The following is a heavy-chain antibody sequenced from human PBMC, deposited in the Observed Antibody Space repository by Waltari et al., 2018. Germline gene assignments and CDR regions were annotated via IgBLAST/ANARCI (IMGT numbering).Heavy chain of an antibody. CDR3: ARGAAAGKGANWFDP. D-gene: IGHD6-13*01. CDR1: GYTFTSYD. V-gene: IGHV1-8*01. CDR2: MNPNSGNT. J-gene: IGHJ5*02. Sequence: QVQLVQSGAEVKKPGASVKVSCKASGYTFTSYDINWVRQAPGQGVEWMGWMNPNSGNTGYAQKFQDRVIMTTNTSISTAYMELSSLRSEDTAVYYCARGAAAGKGANWFDPWGQGTLFIVSS.